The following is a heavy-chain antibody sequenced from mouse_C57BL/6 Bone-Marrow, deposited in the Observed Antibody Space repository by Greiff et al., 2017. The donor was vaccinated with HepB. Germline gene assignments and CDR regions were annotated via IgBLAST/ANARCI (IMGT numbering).Heavy chain of an antibody. CDR1: GYTFTSYW. CDR2: IDPSDSET. V-gene: IGHV1-52*01. D-gene: IGHD1-1*01. CDR3: ARWGHYYGSSLYFDY. Sequence: QVQLQQPGAELVRPGSSVKLSCKASGYTFTSYWMHWVKQRPIQGLEWIGNIDPSDSETHYNQKFKDKATLTVDKSSSTAYMQLSSLTSEDSAVYYGARWGHYYGSSLYFDYWGQGTTLTVSS. J-gene: IGHJ2*01.